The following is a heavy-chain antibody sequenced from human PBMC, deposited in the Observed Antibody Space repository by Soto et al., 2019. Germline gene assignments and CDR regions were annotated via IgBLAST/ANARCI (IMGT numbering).Heavy chain of an antibody. CDR1: GGSISRYY. CDR2: IYYAGTT. D-gene: IGHD5-12*01. V-gene: IGHV4-59*08. CDR3: ARHAEMATMPAFEI. J-gene: IGHJ3*02. Sequence: HVQLQESGPGLVKPSETLSLTCTVSGGSISRYYWSWIRQPPGKGLEWIGYIYYAGTTNYNPSLKSRVTISVDTSKNQLSLKLGSMTAADTAVYYCARHAEMATMPAFEIWGQGTMVTVSS.